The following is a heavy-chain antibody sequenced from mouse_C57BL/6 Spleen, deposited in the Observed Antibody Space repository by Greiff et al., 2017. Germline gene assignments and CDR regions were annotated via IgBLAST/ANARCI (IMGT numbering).Heavy chain of an antibody. V-gene: IGHV1-42*01. J-gene: IGHJ3*01. Sequence: EVKLMESGPELVKPGASVKISCKASGYSFTGYYMNWVKQSPEKSLEWIGEINPSTGGTTYNQKFKAKATLTVDKSSSTAYMQLKSLTSEDSAVYYCARVDYGSSYWFAYWGQGTLVTVSA. CDR2: INPSTGGT. D-gene: IGHD1-1*01. CDR3: ARVDYGSSYWFAY. CDR1: GYSFTGYY.